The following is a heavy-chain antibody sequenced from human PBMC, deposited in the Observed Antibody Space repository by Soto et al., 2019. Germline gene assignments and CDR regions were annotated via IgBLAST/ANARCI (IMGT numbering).Heavy chain of an antibody. D-gene: IGHD3-10*01. CDR1: GFTFSSYW. CDR3: AKDLLWFGETAFYYYYYYMDV. Sequence: GGSLRLSCAASGFTFSSYWMHWVRQAPGKGLVWVSRINSGGSTYYADSVKGRFTISRDNSKNTLYLQMNSLRAEDTAVYYCAKDLLWFGETAFYYYYYYMDVWGKGTTVTVSS. J-gene: IGHJ6*03. CDR2: INSGGST. V-gene: IGHV3-74*01.